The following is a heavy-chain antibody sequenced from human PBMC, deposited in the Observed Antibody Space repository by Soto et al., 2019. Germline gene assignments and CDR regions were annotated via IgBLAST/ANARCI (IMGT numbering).Heavy chain of an antibody. CDR2: ISAHNGNT. CDR1: GYTFTSYG. CDR3: ARGRYGDY. Sequence: QVHLGQSGAEVKKSGASEKVSCKGSGYTFTSYGITWVRQAPGQGLEWMGWISAHNGNTNYAQKLQGRVTVTRDTSTSTAYMELRSLRSDDTAVYYCARGRYGDYWGQGALVTVSS. V-gene: IGHV1-18*01. J-gene: IGHJ4*02. D-gene: IGHD1-1*01.